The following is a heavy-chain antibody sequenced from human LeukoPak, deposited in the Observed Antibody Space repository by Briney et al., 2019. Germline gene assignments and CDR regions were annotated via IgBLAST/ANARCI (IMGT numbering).Heavy chain of an antibody. V-gene: IGHV3-7*01. J-gene: IGHJ4*02. CDR1: GFTFNNYW. CDR3: ARDSSGYYDF. CDR2: IYQDGGVK. D-gene: IGHD3-22*01. Sequence: GESLRLSCAASGFTFNNYWMSWVRQAPGRGLEWVANIYQDGGVKYYVGSVEGRFTISRDNAKNSLYLQMNSLRAEDTAVYYCARDSSGYYDFWGQGTLVTVSS.